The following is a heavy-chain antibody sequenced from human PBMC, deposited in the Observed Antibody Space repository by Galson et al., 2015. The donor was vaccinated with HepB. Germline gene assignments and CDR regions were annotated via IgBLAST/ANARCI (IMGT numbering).Heavy chain of an antibody. V-gene: IGHV2-5*02. CDR3: AHLVLAAYNRDWTMTDAFDI. Sequence: PALVKPTQTLTLTCTFSGFSLTTSGVRVGWIRQPPGKALEWLAIIYRDNDKRYSPSLKSRLTITKDTSKNQVVLTMTNMDPVDTATYYCAHLVLAAYNRDWTMTDAFDIWGQGTMVTVSS. D-gene: IGHD1-1*01. J-gene: IGHJ3*02. CDR2: IYRDNDK. CDR1: GFSLTTSGVR.